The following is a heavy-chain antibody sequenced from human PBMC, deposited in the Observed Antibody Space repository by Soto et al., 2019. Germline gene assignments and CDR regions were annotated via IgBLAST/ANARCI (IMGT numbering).Heavy chain of an antibody. J-gene: IGHJ4*02. D-gene: IGHD3-10*01. V-gene: IGHV1-69*13. CDR1: GGTFSSYA. Sequence: ASVKVSCKASGGTFSSYAISWVRQAPGQGLEWMGGIIPIFGTANYAQKFQGRVTITADESTSTAYMELSSLRSEDTTVYYCARDRDYYGSGSYYDYWGQGTLVTVSS. CDR3: ARDRDYYGSGSYYDY. CDR2: IIPIFGTA.